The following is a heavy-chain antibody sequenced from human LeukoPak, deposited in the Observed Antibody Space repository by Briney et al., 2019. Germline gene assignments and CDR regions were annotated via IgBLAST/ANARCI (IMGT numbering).Heavy chain of an antibody. CDR2: IYTSGST. CDR3: ARDKGEGFWSGSYDY. V-gene: IGHV4-61*02. CDR1: GGSITIGSYY. J-gene: IGHJ4*02. Sequence: SETLSLTCTVSGGSITIGSYYWSWIRQPAGKGLEWIGRIYTSGSTNYNPSLKSRVTISVDTSKNQFSLKLSSVTAADTAVYYCARDKGEGFWSGSYDYWGQGTLVTVSS. D-gene: IGHD3-3*01.